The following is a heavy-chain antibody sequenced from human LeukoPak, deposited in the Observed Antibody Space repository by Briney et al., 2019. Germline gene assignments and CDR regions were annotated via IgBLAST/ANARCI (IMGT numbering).Heavy chain of an antibody. J-gene: IGHJ4*02. CDR2: IYYSGST. Sequence: PSETLSLTCAVSGGSISSGGYSWSWIRQPPGKGLEWIGYIYYSGSTYYNPSLKSRVTISVDTSKNQFSLKLSSVTAADTAVYYCARGKIAVAGTWVYWGQGTLVTVSS. CDR3: ARGKIAVAGTWVY. V-gene: IGHV4-30-4*07. CDR1: GGSISSGGYS. D-gene: IGHD6-19*01.